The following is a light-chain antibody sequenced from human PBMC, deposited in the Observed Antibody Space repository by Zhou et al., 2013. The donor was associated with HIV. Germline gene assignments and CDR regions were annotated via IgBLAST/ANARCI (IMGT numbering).Light chain of an antibody. Sequence: DIQMTQSPSSLSASVGDRVTITCRASQSISIYLNWYQQKPGKAPNLLIYAASRLQSGVPSRFSGSGSGTDFTLTISSLQPEDFATYYCQQSYNTPVTFGQGTKLEIK. CDR3: QQSYNTPVT. V-gene: IGKV1-39*01. CDR2: AAS. CDR1: QSISIY. J-gene: IGKJ2*01.